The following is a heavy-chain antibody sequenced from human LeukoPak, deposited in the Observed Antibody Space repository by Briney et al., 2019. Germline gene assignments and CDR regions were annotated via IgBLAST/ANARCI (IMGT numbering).Heavy chain of an antibody. CDR2: IYSGGST. J-gene: IGHJ5*02. V-gene: IGHV3-66*01. Sequence: PGGSLRLACAASGLTVSSNYMSWVRQAPGKGLKWVSVIYSGGSTSYADSVKGRFTISRDNSKNTLYLQMNSLRAEDTAVYYCARRAGGLARNNWFDPWGQGTLVTVSS. CDR3: ARRAGGLARNNWFDP. CDR1: GLTVSSNY. D-gene: IGHD3-16*01.